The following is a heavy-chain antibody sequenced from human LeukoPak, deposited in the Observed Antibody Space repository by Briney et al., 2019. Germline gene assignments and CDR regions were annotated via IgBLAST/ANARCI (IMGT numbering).Heavy chain of an antibody. CDR3: AKPHDDFWSGYLN. CDR1: GFTFSSYA. CDR2: ISGSGGST. D-gene: IGHD3-3*01. Sequence: GGSLRLSCAASGFTFSSYAMSWVRQAPGKGLEWVSAISGSGGSTYYADSVKGRFTISRGNSKNTLYLQMNSLRAEDTAVYYCAKPHDDFWSGYLNWGQGTLVTVSS. V-gene: IGHV3-23*01. J-gene: IGHJ4*02.